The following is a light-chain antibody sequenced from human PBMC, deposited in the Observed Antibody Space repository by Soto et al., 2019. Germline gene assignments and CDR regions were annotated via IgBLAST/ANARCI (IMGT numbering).Light chain of an antibody. V-gene: IGKV3-15*01. J-gene: IGKJ2*01. CDR2: SAS. Sequence: EIVMTQSPATLSVSPGERATLSCRASQSISTELAWYQQKPGQPPRLLIYSASIRATGVPARFTGSGSGSEFTLTISGLQSEDFAVYYCQQGHNWPLTFGQRTRLEI. CDR3: QQGHNWPLT. CDR1: QSISTE.